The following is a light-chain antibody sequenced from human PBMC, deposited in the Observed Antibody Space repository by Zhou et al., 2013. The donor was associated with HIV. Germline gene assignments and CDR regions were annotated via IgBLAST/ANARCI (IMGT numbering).Light chain of an antibody. Sequence: DIQMTQSPSTLSASVGDRVTITCRASQSISTWLAWYQQKPGKVPKLLIYKASTLQSGVPSRFSGSGSGTEFTLTISSLQSEDFAVYYCQQYNKWPPCTFGQGTKLEIK. CDR1: QSISTW. CDR2: KAS. V-gene: IGKV1-5*03. CDR3: QQYNKWPPCT. J-gene: IGKJ2*02.